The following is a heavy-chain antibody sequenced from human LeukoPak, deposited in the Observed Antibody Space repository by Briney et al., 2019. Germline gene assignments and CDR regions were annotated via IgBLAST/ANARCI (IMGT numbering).Heavy chain of an antibody. CDR1: GFTFSSYD. Sequence: GGSLRLSCAASGFTFSSYDMHWVRQPTGKGLEWVSAIGAAGDTYYSHSVKGRFTISRENAKNSLYLHMNSLSAGDTAVYFCARGHMLTGYYNFAWFDPWGQGTLVTVSS. D-gene: IGHD3-9*01. J-gene: IGHJ5*02. CDR3: ARGHMLTGYYNFAWFDP. CDR2: IGAAGDT. V-gene: IGHV3-13*01.